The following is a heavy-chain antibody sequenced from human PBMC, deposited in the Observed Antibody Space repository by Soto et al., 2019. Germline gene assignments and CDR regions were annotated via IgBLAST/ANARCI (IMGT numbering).Heavy chain of an antibody. V-gene: IGHV4-31*03. CDR3: ARKPGDYSFYYYYYYMDV. J-gene: IGHJ6*03. CDR1: GGSISSGGYY. CDR2: IYYSGST. Sequence: PSETLSLTCTVSGGSISSGGYYWSWIRQHPGKGLEWIGYIYYSGSTYYNPSLKSRVTISVDTSKNQFSLKLSSVTAADTAVYYCARKPGDYSFYYYYYYMDVRGKGTTVTVSS. D-gene: IGHD4-17*01.